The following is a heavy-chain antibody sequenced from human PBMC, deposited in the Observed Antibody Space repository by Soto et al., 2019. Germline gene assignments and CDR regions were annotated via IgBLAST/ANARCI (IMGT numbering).Heavy chain of an antibody. CDR1: GLTFSTYA. J-gene: IGHJ4*02. D-gene: IGHD3-10*01. Sequence: EVQLLESGGGLVQPGGSLRLSCAASGLTFSTYAMSWVRQAPGKGLEWVSSISGNGANTYYTDSVKGRFIISRDNSKNTLFLQMNSLSAEDMALYYWAKDRPNYYGSGGGYYKAGGDYWGQGTLVTVSS. CDR2: ISGNGANT. V-gene: IGHV3-23*01. CDR3: AKDRPNYYGSGGGYYKAGGDY.